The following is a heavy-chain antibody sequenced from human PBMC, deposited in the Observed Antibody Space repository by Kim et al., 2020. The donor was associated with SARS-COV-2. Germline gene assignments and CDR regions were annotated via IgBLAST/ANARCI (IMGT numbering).Heavy chain of an antibody. J-gene: IGHJ4*02. Sequence: GGSLRLSCAASGFTFSSYSMNWVRQAPGKGLEWVSSISSSSSYIYYADSVKGRFTISRDNAKNSLYLQMNSLRAEDTAVYYCARDHPPYCSSTSCGSTPPKFFDYWGQGTLVTVSS. CDR2: ISSSSSYI. CDR3: ARDHPPYCSSTSCGSTPPKFFDY. V-gene: IGHV3-21*01. D-gene: IGHD2-2*01. CDR1: GFTFSSYS.